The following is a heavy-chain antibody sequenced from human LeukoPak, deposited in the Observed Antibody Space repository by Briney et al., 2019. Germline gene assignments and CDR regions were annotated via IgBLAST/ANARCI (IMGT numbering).Heavy chain of an antibody. D-gene: IGHD3-10*01. V-gene: IGHV3-7*01. CDR1: GFTFSRHW. Sequence: GGSLRLSCAASGFTFSRHWMGWVRQAPGKGPEWVASIKQDGSQYYVDSVKGRFIISRDNAKNSLYLQMNSLRAEDTAVYYCARTTGGSGSYFFDYWGQGTLVTVSS. CDR3: ARTTGGSGSYFFDY. CDR2: IKQDGSQ. J-gene: IGHJ4*02.